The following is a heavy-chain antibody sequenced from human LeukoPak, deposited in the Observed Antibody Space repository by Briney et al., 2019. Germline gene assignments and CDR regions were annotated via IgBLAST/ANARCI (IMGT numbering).Heavy chain of an antibody. CDR1: GYTFTGYY. D-gene: IGHD3-3*01. J-gene: IGHJ5*02. Sequence: ASVKVSCKTSGYTFTGYYMHWVRQAPGQGLEWMRWINPNSGGTNYAQKFQGRVTMTRATSITTAYMELSRLRSDDTAVYYCARGGPTYYDFWSGQNWFDPWGQGTLVTVSS. CDR3: ARGGPTYYDFWSGQNWFDP. V-gene: IGHV1-2*02. CDR2: INPNSGGT.